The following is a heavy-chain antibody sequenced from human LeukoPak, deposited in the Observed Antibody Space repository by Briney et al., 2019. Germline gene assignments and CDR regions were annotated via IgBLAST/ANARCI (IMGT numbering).Heavy chain of an antibody. V-gene: IGHV4-39*01. CDR2: IYYSGST. Sequence: SETLSLTCTVSGGSISSSSDYWGWIRQPPGKGLEWIGSIYYSGSTYYNPSLRSRVTISVDTSKNQYSLKLSSVTAADTAVYYCASIQWLADYYYYYMDVWGKGTTVTVSS. D-gene: IGHD6-19*01. CDR3: ASIQWLADYYYYYMDV. J-gene: IGHJ6*03. CDR1: GGSISSSSDY.